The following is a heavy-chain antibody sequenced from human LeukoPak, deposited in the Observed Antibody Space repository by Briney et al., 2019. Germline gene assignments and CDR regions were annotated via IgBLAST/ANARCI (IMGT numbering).Heavy chain of an antibody. CDR3: ARLRRNMVRGVTGTIDY. V-gene: IGHV4-30-2*01. J-gene: IGHJ4*02. CDR2: IYDSGST. Sequence: MSSETLSLTCTVSGVSISSGGYDWGWIRQPPGKGREWSGYIYDSGSTYYNPSLTSRVTISVDRSKTQFSLKLSSVTAADTAVYYCARLRRNMVRGVTGTIDYWGQGTLVTVSS. CDR1: GVSISSGGYD. D-gene: IGHD3-10*01.